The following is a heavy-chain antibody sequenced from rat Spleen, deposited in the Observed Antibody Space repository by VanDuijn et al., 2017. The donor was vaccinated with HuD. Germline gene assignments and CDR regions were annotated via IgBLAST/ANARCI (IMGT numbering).Heavy chain of an antibody. CDR2: IWDDGNP. D-gene: IGHD1-1*01. J-gene: IGHJ2*01. CDR3: ASKIYYYSGVDY. Sequence: QVQLKESGPGLVQPSQTLSLTCTVSGFSLTSNGVSWVRQPPGKGLEWMGIIWDDGNPNYNSTLKSRLSISRDTSKSQVYLKMNNLQTEDTATYYCASKIYYYSGVDYWGQGVMVTVSS. CDR1: GFSLTSNG. V-gene: IGHV2-13*01.